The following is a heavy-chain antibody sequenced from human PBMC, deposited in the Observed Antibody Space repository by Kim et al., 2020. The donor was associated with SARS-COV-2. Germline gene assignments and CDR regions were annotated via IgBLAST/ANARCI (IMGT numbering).Heavy chain of an antibody. J-gene: IGHJ4*02. Sequence: GGSLRLSCAASGFTLDDFAMNWVRQAPGKGLEWVSGISWNSDNIAYADSVKGRFTISRDNAKNPLYLQMNNLRAEDTALYYCATAILLYCSGYRGQTRGFDSWGQGTLVTVSS. CDR3: ATAILLYCSGYRGQTRGFDS. V-gene: IGHV3-9*01. CDR1: GFTLDDFA. D-gene: IGHD2-15*01. CDR2: ISWNSDNI.